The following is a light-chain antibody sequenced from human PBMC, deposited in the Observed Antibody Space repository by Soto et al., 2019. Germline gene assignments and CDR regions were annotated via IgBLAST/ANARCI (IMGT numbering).Light chain of an antibody. CDR1: QSVTSN. CDR2: IAS. Sequence: EFVLTQSPGTLSLSPGERATLSCRASQSVTSNLAWYQQKPGQAPRLLIYIASTRATGIPARFSGSGSGTEFTLTISSLQSEDFAVYYCQQFYNWPFTFGQGTRREIK. CDR3: QQFYNWPFT. J-gene: IGKJ5*01. V-gene: IGKV3D-15*01.